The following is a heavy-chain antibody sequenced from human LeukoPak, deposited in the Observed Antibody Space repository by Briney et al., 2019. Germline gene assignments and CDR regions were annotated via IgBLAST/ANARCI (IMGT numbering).Heavy chain of an antibody. CDR2: ISGSGGST. CDR1: GFTFSSYA. D-gene: IGHD5-18*01. V-gene: IGHV3-23*01. J-gene: IGHJ3*02. Sequence: GGSPRLSCAASGFTFSSYAMSWVRQAPGKGLEWVSAISGSGGSTYYADSVKGRFTISRDNSKNTLYLQMNSLRAEDTAVYYCAKDSQGYSYGYFAFDIWGQGTMVTVSS. CDR3: AKDSQGYSYGYFAFDI.